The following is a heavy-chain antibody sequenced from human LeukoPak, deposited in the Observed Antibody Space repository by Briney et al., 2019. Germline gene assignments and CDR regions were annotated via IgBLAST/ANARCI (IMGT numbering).Heavy chain of an antibody. CDR3: ARGRNWFDP. V-gene: IGHV4-31*03. CDR2: IYYSGIT. J-gene: IGHJ5*02. CDR1: GDSISSGGYY. Sequence: PSQTLSLICTVSGDSISSGGYYWSWIRQYPGKALEWIGYIYYSGITYYNPSLKSRITISIDTSKSQFSLNLNSVTAADTAVYYCARGRNWFDPWGQGTLVTVSS.